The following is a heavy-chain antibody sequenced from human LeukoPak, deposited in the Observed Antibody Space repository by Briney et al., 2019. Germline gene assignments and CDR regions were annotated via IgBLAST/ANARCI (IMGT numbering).Heavy chain of an antibody. V-gene: IGHV1-2*02. J-gene: IGHJ4*02. CDR1: GYTFTGYY. CDR2: INPNSGGT. CDR3: ARGTYSSGWYTCNY. D-gene: IGHD6-19*01. Sequence: ASVKVSCKASGYTFTGYYMHWVRQAPGQGLEWMGWINPNSGGTNYAQKFQGRVTMTRDTSISTAYMELSRLRSDDTAVYYCARGTYSSGWYTCNYWGQGTLVTVSS.